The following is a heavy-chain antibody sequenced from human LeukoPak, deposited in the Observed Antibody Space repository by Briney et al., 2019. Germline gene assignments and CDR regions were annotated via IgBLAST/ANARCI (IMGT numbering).Heavy chain of an antibody. J-gene: IGHJ4*02. CDR2: ISYDGSNK. V-gene: IGHV3-30*18. D-gene: IGHD2-2*01. CDR3: AKIPKGGYFDY. CDR1: GFTFSSYG. Sequence: PGGSLRLSCAASGFTFSSYGMHWVRQAPGKGLEWVAVISYDGSNKYYADSVKGRFTISRDSSKNTLSLQMNSLRAEDTAVYYCAKIPKGGYFDYWGQGTLVTVSS.